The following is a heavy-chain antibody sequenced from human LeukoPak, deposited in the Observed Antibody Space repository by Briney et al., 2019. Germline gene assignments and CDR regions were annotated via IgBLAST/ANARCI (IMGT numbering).Heavy chain of an antibody. V-gene: IGHV3-23*01. CDR2: ISGSGGST. CDR1: GFTFSTYD. CDR3: AKFRGYSCGPIGY. Sequence: PGGTLRLSCAASGFTFSTYDMSWVRQAPGKGLEWVSAISGSGGSTFYADSVKGRFTISRDNSKNTLYLQMNSLRAEDTAVYYCAKFRGYSCGPIGYWGQGTLVTVSS. J-gene: IGHJ4*02. D-gene: IGHD5-18*01.